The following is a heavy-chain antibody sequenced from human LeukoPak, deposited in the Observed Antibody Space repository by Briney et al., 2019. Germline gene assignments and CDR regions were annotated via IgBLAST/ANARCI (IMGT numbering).Heavy chain of an antibody. CDR1: GFTFSSYG. CDR2: ISYDGSNK. D-gene: IGHD2-2*01. Sequence: GGSLRLSCAASGFTFSSYGMHWVRQAPGEGLEWAAVISYDGSNKYYADSVKGRFTISRDNSKNTLYLQMNSLRAEDTAVYYCAKDALGYCSSTSCYAGCDYWGQGTLVTVSS. CDR3: AKDALGYCSSTSCYAGCDY. V-gene: IGHV3-30*18. J-gene: IGHJ4*02.